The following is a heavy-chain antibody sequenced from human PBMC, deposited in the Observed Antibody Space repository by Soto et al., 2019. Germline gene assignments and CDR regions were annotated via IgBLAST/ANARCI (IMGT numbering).Heavy chain of an antibody. Sequence: PGGSLRLSCAASGFTFSNYAMSWVRQAPGKGLEWVSLVSATAGTTDYADSVKGRFIISRDDSKNALYLQMNSLRAEDTAVYYCARDSYVLHWGQGALVTVSS. D-gene: IGHD3-16*01. CDR3: ARDSYVLH. J-gene: IGHJ4*02. CDR2: VSATAGTT. CDR1: GFTFSNYA. V-gene: IGHV3-23*01.